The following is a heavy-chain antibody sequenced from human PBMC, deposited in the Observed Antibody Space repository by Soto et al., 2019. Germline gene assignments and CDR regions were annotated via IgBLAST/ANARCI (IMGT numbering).Heavy chain of an antibody. Sequence: GGSLILSCAASGFPFSSNAMSWVRQAPGKGLEWVSSISGSGGNTYHAESMKGRFTISRDNSKNTLYLQTNSLRAEDTAVYYCAKGQDYYGSGSPSFDYWGQGTLVTVSS. CDR2: ISGSGGNT. CDR1: GFPFSSNA. V-gene: IGHV3-23*01. CDR3: AKGQDYYGSGSPSFDY. D-gene: IGHD3-10*01. J-gene: IGHJ4*02.